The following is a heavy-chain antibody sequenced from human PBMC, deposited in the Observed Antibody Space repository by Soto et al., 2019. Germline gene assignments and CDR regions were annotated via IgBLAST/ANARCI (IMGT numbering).Heavy chain of an antibody. CDR3: ARDRAGAQYGLDV. J-gene: IGHJ6*02. Sequence: EVQLVESGGGLVQPGGSLRLSCAASGFTFSSYSMNWVRQAPGKGLEWVSYISSSSSTIYYVDSVKGRFTISRDNAKNSLYLQMKSLRDEDTAVYYCARDRAGAQYGLDVWGQGTTVTVSS. CDR1: GFTFSSYS. CDR2: ISSSSSTI. D-gene: IGHD1-26*01. V-gene: IGHV3-48*02.